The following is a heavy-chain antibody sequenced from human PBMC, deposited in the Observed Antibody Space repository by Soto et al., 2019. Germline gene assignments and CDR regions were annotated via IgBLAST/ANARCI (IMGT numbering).Heavy chain of an antibody. Sequence: QVQLQESGPGLVKPSETLSLTCTVSGGSISGYYWTWIRQPPGKGLEWIGYIHHTGSTNYNPSLKSRVAISSDTSKNQFYLKLSSVTAADTAVYYCARGRYSSIDWGQGTLVTVSS. D-gene: IGHD6-13*01. CDR1: GGSISGYY. CDR2: IHHTGST. V-gene: IGHV4-59*01. J-gene: IGHJ4*02. CDR3: ARGRYSSID.